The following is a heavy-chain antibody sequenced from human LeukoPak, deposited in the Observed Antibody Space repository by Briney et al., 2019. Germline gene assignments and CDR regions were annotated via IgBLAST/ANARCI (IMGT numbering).Heavy chain of an antibody. CDR1: GYTFTSYG. CDR3: ARDFEMRWGEGAFDI. Sequence: ASVKVSCKASGYTFTSYGISWVRQAPGQGLEWMGWINPKTGDTNYAQNFQAWVTMTRDTSITTVYMELNRLTSDDTAVYYCARDFEMRWGEGAFDIWGQGTRVTVSP. CDR2: INPKTGDT. V-gene: IGHV1-2*04. J-gene: IGHJ3*02. D-gene: IGHD3-16*01.